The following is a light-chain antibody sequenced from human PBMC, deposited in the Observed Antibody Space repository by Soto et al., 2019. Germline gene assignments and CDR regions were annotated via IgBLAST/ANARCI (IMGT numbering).Light chain of an antibody. CDR1: DSNIASNT. J-gene: IGLJ3*02. CDR3: ATWDDSLNGVV. V-gene: IGLV1-44*01. Sequence: QSVLTQPPSASGTPGQGVTISCSGSDSNIASNTVNWYQQLPGTAPKLLIYNNNQRPSGVPDRFSGSKSGTSASLAISGLQSEDEADYYCATWDDSLNGVVFGGGTKLTVL. CDR2: NNN.